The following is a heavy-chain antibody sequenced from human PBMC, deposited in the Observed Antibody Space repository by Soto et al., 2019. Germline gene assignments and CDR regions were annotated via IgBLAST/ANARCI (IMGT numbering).Heavy chain of an antibody. Sequence: ASVKCSCTASGYTFTSYGISWVRQAPGQGLEWMGWINPNSGGTNYAQKFQGRVTMTRDTSISTAYMELSRLRSDDTAVYYCARDPGIAARLDAFDIWGQGTMVTVSS. CDR1: GYTFTSYG. CDR3: ARDPGIAARLDAFDI. D-gene: IGHD6-6*01. V-gene: IGHV1-2*02. CDR2: INPNSGGT. J-gene: IGHJ3*02.